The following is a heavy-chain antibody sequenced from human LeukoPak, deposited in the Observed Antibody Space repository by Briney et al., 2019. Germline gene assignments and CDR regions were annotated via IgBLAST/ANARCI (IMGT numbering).Heavy chain of an antibody. CDR1: GFIFSHYT. D-gene: IGHD3-3*01. V-gene: IGHV3-30-3*01. CDR3: ARSTSGYYRFEF. J-gene: IGHJ4*02. CDR2: ILYDGSDK. Sequence: GGSLRLSCVASGFIFSHYTLHWVRQAPGKGLEWVTLILYDGSDKYYADSAKGRFTISRDNSKKTLYLQMNSLGTEDTAVYYCARSTSGYYRFEFWGQGTLVTVSS.